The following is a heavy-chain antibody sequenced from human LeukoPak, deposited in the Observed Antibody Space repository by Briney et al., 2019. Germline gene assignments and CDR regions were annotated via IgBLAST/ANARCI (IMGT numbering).Heavy chain of an antibody. D-gene: IGHD3-10*01. J-gene: IGHJ4*02. CDR3: ARDLGTMVRGVIQPYFDY. CDR2: IRYDGSNK. CDR1: GFTFSSYG. Sequence: GGSLRLSCAASGFTFSSYGMSWVRQAPGKGLEWVAFIRYDGSNKYYADSVKGRFTISRDNSKNTLYLQMNSLRAEDTAVYYCARDLGTMVRGVIQPYFDYWGQGTLVTVSS. V-gene: IGHV3-30*02.